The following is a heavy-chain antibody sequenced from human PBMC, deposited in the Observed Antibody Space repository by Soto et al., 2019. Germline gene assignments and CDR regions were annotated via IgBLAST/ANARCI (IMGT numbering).Heavy chain of an antibody. D-gene: IGHD6-19*01. Sequence: QVQLLESGGGVVQPGRSLRLSCAASGFTFSSYGMHWVRQAPGKGLECVAVISYDGSNKYYADSVKGRFTISRDNSKNTLYLQMNSLRAEDTAVYYCAKDGQRLVPEDFQHWGQGTLVTVSS. CDR2: ISYDGSNK. V-gene: IGHV3-30*18. CDR3: AKDGQRLVPEDFQH. J-gene: IGHJ1*01. CDR1: GFTFSSYG.